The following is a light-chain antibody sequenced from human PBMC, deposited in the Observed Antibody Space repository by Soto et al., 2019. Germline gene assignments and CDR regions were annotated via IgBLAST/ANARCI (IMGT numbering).Light chain of an antibody. J-gene: IGLJ1*01. CDR3: APWDDSLGGYV. V-gene: IGLV1-47*01. Sequence: QSALTQPPSASETPGQRVTISCSGSSSNIGSNYVYWYQQLPGTAPKLLIYRNNLRPSGVPDRFSGSKSGTSASLAISGLRSEDEADYYCAPWDDSLGGYVFGTGTKVTVL. CDR1: SSNIGSNY. CDR2: RNN.